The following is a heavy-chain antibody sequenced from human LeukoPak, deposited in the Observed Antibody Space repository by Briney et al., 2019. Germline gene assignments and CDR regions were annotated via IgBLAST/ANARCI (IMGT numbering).Heavy chain of an antibody. J-gene: IGHJ4*02. D-gene: IGHD6-13*01. CDR1: GYTFTSYG. CDR2: ISAYNGNT. V-gene: IGHV1-18*01. CDR3: AREAGEPAGSEPLPFDY. Sequence: GASVKVSCKASGYTFTSYGISWVRQAPGQGLEWMGWISAYNGNTNYAQKLQGRVTMTTDTSTSTAYMELSSLRSEDTAMYYCAREAGEPAGSEPLPFDYWGQGTLVTVSS.